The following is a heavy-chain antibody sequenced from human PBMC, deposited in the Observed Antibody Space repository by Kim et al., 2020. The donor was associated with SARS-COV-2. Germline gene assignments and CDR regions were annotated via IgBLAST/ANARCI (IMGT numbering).Heavy chain of an antibody. V-gene: IGHV4-4*02. J-gene: IGHJ6*02. Sequence: SRVTISVDKSKNQFSLKLSSVTAADTAVYYCARGKPYYYDSSGYSFGMDVWGQGTTVTVSS. D-gene: IGHD3-22*01. CDR3: ARGKPYYYDSSGYSFGMDV.